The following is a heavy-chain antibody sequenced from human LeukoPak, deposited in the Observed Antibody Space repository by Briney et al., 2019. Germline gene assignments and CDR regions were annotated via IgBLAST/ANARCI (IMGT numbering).Heavy chain of an antibody. CDR2: IYYNGDT. V-gene: IGHV4-39*01. Sequence: SETLSLTGSVSXDAISTTGYYWGWVRQSPGKGLEGSGSIYYNGDTYYDPSLKSRISISVDTSKDQFSLNLNSMTAADSGVYYCARHFRFIGFGELLAFDTWGQGTRVIVSS. J-gene: IGHJ4*02. CDR3: ARHFRFIGFGELLAFDT. D-gene: IGHD3-10*01. CDR1: XDAISTTGYY.